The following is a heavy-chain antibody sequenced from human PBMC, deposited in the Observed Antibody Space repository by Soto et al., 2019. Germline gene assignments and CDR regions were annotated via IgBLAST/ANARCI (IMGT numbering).Heavy chain of an antibody. Sequence: QVQLVQSGAAVRKPGSSVKVSCKASGGTFTKYAITWVRQAPRQGLEWVGGIVPLPGTTNYAQKFRGRVTISADESTSTAYLGLSTLRSEHTAVYYCASGVGGLGGSSGWPDYAFDVWRQGTMVIVSS. V-gene: IGHV1-69*01. CDR3: ASGVGGLGGSSGWPDYAFDV. CDR1: GGTFTKYA. J-gene: IGHJ3*01. D-gene: IGHD6-19*01. CDR2: IVPLPGTT.